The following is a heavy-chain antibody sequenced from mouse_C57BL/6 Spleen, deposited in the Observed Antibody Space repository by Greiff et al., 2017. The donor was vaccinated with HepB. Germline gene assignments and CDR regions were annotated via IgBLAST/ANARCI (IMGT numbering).Heavy chain of an antibody. D-gene: IGHD1-2*01. Sequence: EVKVEESGPGLVKPSQSLSLTCTVTGYSITSGYGWNWIRQFPGNKLEWMGYISYSGSTNYNPSLKSRISITRDTSKNQFFLQLNSVTTEDTAKYYCARTARIKYWGQGTTLTVSS. CDR3: ARTARIKY. V-gene: IGHV3-2*02. CDR1: GYSITSGYG. CDR2: ISYSGST. J-gene: IGHJ2*01.